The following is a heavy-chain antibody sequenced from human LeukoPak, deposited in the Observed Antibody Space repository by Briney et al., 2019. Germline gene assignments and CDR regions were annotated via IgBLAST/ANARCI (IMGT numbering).Heavy chain of an antibody. Sequence: PGGSLRLSCAASGFTFSSYGMHWVRQAPGKGLEWVAVISYDGSNKYYADSVKGRFTISRDNSKNTLYLQMNSLRAEDTAVYYCAKSKFPKRSGGSCYFDYWGQETLVTVSS. CDR3: AKSKFPKRSGGSCYFDY. J-gene: IGHJ4*02. V-gene: IGHV3-30*18. CDR1: GFTFSSYG. D-gene: IGHD2-15*01. CDR2: ISYDGSNK.